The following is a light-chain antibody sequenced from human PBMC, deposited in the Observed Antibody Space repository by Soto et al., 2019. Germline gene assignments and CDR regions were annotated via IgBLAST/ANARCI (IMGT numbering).Light chain of an antibody. CDR3: QQYSNWPET. CDR2: DAS. Sequence: EIVMTQSPATLSVSPGERATLSCRASQSVSSNLAWYQQKVGQAPRLLIYDASTRATGVPARFSGSGSGTEFTLTISILQSEDFAVYYCQQYSNWPETFGQGTQVDIK. CDR1: QSVSSN. V-gene: IGKV3-15*01. J-gene: IGKJ1*01.